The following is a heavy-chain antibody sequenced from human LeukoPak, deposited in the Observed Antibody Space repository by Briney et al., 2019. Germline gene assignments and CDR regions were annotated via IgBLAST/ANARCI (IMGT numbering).Heavy chain of an antibody. CDR2: ISGSGGST. CDR1: GFTFSSYA. CDR3: AKGGWELVYYYYYYMDV. V-gene: IGHV3-23*01. J-gene: IGHJ6*03. Sequence: GGSLRLSCAASGFTFSSYAMSWVRQAPGKGLEWVSAISGSGGSTYYADSVKGRFTISRDNSKNTLYLQMNSLRAEDTAVYYCAKGGWELVYYYYYYMDVWGKGTTVTISS. D-gene: IGHD1-26*01.